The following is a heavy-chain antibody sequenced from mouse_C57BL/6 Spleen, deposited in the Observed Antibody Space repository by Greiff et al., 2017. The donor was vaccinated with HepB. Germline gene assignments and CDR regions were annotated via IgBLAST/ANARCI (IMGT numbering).Heavy chain of an antibody. CDR2: IDPETGGT. CDR1: GYTFTDYE. CDR3: TRRTVIGAMDY. J-gene: IGHJ4*01. D-gene: IGHD1-1*01. Sequence: VQVVESGAELVRPGASVTLSCKASGYTFTDYEMHWVKQTPVHGLEWIGAIDPETGGTAYNQKFKGKAILTADKSSSTAYMELRSLTSEDSAVYYCTRRTVIGAMDYWGQGTSVTVSS. V-gene: IGHV1-15*01.